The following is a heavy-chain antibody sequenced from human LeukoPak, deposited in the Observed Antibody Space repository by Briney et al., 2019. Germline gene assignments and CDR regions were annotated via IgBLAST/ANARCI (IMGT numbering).Heavy chain of an antibody. Sequence: ASVKVSCKVSGYTLTELSMHWVRQAPGKGLEWMGGFDPEDGETIYAQKFQGRVTMTEDTSTDTAYMELSSLRSEDTAVYYCATDLGILTWLRNFDYWGQGTLVTVSS. CDR2: FDPEDGET. V-gene: IGHV1-24*01. CDR3: ATDLGILTWLRNFDY. D-gene: IGHD5-12*01. J-gene: IGHJ4*02. CDR1: GYTLTELS.